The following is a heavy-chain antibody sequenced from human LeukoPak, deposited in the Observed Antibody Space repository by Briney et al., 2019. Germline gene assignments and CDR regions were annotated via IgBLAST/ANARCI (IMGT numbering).Heavy chain of an antibody. CDR3: ATIAPGDLFDS. J-gene: IGHJ4*02. D-gene: IGHD7-27*01. CDR2: FVPEDDET. Sequence: GASVKVSCKVSGSTLTEFSIHWVRQAPGKGLEWMGGFVPEDDETIYAQSFQGRATMTEDTSTDTAYMELSSLRSEDTAMYYCATIAPGDLFDSWGQGTLVTVSS. CDR1: GSTLTEFS. V-gene: IGHV1-24*01.